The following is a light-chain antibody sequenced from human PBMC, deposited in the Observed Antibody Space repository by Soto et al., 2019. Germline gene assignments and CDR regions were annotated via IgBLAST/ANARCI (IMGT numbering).Light chain of an antibody. V-gene: IGKV3-11*01. CDR1: HSVGSY. CDR3: QHRYNWPYT. J-gene: IGKJ2*01. Sequence: IVLTQSPATLSLSPWERATLSCRASHSVGSYLTWYQLKPGQAPRVLIYDASNRATGIPARFSGSGSGTDFILIVNRLEPEDSAVYYCQHRYNWPYTCGKGNNLGIK. CDR2: DAS.